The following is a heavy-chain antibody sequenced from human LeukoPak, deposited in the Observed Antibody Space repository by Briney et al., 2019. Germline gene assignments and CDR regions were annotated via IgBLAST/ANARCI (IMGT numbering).Heavy chain of an antibody. CDR2: MYYTGST. CDR3: ARVSVVYGMDV. Sequence: SETLSLTCSVSGGSISSDYWSWIRQPPGKGLEWIGYMYYTGSTNYNPSFKSRVTISLATSKTQFSLKLTSVTPADTAVYYCARVSVVYGMDVWGQGTTVTVSS. J-gene: IGHJ6*02. V-gene: IGHV4-59*01. CDR1: GGSISSDY.